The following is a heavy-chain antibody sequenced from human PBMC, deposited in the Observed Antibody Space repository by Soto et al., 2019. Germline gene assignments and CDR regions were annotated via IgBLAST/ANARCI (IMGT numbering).Heavy chain of an antibody. CDR3: ARRRVNNWFDP. J-gene: IGHJ5*02. Sequence: XXTLSLPFTVSGGSISSSSYYWGFIRQPPGKGLEWIGSIYYSGSTYYNPSLKSRVTISVDTSKNQFSLKLRSVTAADTAVYYCARRRVNNWFDPWGQGTLVTVSS. V-gene: IGHV4-39*01. CDR1: GGSISSSSYY. CDR2: IYYSGST.